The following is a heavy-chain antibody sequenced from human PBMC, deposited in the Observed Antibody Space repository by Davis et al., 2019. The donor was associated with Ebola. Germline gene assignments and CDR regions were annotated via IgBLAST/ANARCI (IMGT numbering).Heavy chain of an antibody. D-gene: IGHD3-3*01. CDR1: GYSFTSYW. J-gene: IGHJ4*02. CDR3: ARQYDFWSTQSQVFDY. CDR2: IYPGDSET. V-gene: IGHV5-51*01. Sequence: GESLKISCQGSGYSFTSYWIGWVRQMPGKGLEWMGIIYPGDSETRYSPSFQGQVTISADKSITTAYLQWSSLKASDTAMYYCARQYDFWSTQSQVFDYWGQGTLVTVSS.